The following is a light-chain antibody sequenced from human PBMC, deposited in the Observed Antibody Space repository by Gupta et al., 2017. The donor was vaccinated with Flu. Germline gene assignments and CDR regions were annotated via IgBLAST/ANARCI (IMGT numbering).Light chain of an antibody. CDR3: QQYNNWL. CDR2: GAS. J-gene: IGKJ4*02. Sequence: EVVMTQSPATLSVSPGERATLSCRASQSISSNLAWYQQKPGQAPRLLIYGASTRATGIPARFSGSGSGTEFTLTISSQESEDFEGYYCQQYNNWLFGGGTKVEIK. CDR1: QSISSN. V-gene: IGKV3-15*01.